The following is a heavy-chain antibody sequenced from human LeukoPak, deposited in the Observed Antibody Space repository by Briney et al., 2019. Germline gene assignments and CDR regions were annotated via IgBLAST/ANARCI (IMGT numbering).Heavy chain of an antibody. Sequence: GGSLRLSCAASGFTFSSYGMSWVRQAPGKGLEWVSAISGSGGSTYYADSVKGRFTISRDNSKNTLYLQMNSLRAEDTAVYYCAKDLAGYSSGWYPYMDVWGKGTTVTISS. D-gene: IGHD6-19*01. CDR2: ISGSGGST. CDR1: GFTFSSYG. J-gene: IGHJ6*03. V-gene: IGHV3-23*01. CDR3: AKDLAGYSSGWYPYMDV.